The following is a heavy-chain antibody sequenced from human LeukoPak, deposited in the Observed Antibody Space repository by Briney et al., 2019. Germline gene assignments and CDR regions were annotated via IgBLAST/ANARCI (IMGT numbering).Heavy chain of an antibody. CDR3: ARVRYYGSGSYHGHWFDL. Sequence: PSETLSLTCTVSGGSISSYYWSWIRQPPGKGLEWIGYIYYSGSTNYNPSLKSRVTISVDTSKNQFSLKLSSVTAADTAVYYCARVRYYGSGSYHGHWFDLWGQGTLVTVSS. CDR1: GGSISSYY. J-gene: IGHJ5*02. V-gene: IGHV4-59*01. CDR2: IYYSGST. D-gene: IGHD3-10*01.